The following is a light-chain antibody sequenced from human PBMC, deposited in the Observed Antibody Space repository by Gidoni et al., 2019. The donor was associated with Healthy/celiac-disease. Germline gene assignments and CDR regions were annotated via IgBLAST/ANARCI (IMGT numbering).Light chain of an antibody. V-gene: IGKV1-39*01. Sequence: DIQMTQSSSSLSASVGDRVTITCRARQSISSYLNWYQQKPGKAPKLLIYAASSLQSGVPSRFSGSGSGTDFTLTISSLQPEDFATYYCQQSYSTPQYTFGQGTKLEIK. CDR3: QQSYSTPQYT. CDR1: QSISSY. J-gene: IGKJ2*01. CDR2: AAS.